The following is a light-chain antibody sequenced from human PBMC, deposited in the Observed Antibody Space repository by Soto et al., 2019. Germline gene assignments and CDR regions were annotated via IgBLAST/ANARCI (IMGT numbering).Light chain of an antibody. V-gene: IGKV3-11*01. CDR3: QQRSNWPIT. CDR1: QSLTNY. CDR2: DAS. J-gene: IGKJ5*01. Sequence: DIVLTQSPATLSLSPGERATLSCRASQSLTNYLAWYQQKPGQAPRLLIYDASNMATGIPARFSCSGSGTDVTLTISSLEPEDFAGYFCQQRSNWPITFGQGTRLEIK.